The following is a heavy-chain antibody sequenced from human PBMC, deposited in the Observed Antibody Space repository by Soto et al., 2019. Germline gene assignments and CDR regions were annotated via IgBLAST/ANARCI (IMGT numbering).Heavy chain of an antibody. CDR1: GFTFSSYG. V-gene: IGHV3-30*18. Sequence: PGGSLRLSCAASGFTFSSYGMHWVRQAPGKGLEWVAVISYDGSNKYYADSVKGRFTISRDNSKNTLYLQMNSLRAEDTAVYYCAKAIPRNYYDSSGDAFDIWGQGTMVTVSS. CDR3: AKAIPRNYYDSSGDAFDI. CDR2: ISYDGSNK. J-gene: IGHJ3*02. D-gene: IGHD3-22*01.